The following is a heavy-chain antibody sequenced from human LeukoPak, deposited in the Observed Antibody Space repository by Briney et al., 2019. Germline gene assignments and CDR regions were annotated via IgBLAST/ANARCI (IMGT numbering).Heavy chain of an antibody. V-gene: IGHV3-23*01. CDR2: ISGSGGST. CDR3: AKDVPDWRGGP. D-gene: IGHD3-9*01. J-gene: IGHJ5*02. Sequence: GGSLRLSCAASGFSFSSSAMSWVRQAPGKGLEWVSAISGSGGSTYYADSVRGRFTISRDNSNNTVYLQMNTLRAEDTAVYYCAKDVPDWRGGPWGQGTLVTVSS. CDR1: GFSFSSSA.